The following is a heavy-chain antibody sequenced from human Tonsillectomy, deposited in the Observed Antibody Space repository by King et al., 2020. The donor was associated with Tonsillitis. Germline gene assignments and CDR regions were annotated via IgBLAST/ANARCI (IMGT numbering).Heavy chain of an antibody. CDR1: GFSLNTHEMR. CDR2: IYWDDDK. CDR3: ARLCSGDCSPSHACDI. V-gene: IGHV2-70*04. J-gene: IGHJ3*02. D-gene: IGHD2-21*02. Sequence: TLKESGPALVKPKQTLTLTCTFSGFSLNTHEMRMAWIRQPPGKALEWRARIYWDDDKFYTTSLKTMLAISKDTSKNQVVLTLTNVDPADTATYFCARLCSGDCSPSHACDIWGQGTMVTVPS.